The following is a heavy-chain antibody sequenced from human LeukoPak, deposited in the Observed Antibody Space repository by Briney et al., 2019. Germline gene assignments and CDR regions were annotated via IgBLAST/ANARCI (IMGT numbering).Heavy chain of an antibody. CDR2: MNPNSGNT. CDR1: GYTFTSYD. V-gene: IGHV1-8*01. J-gene: IGHJ6*03. Sequence: ASVKVSCKASGYTFTSYDINWVRQATGQGLEWMGWMNPNSGNTGYAQKLQGRVTMTRNTSISTAYMELSSLRSEDTAVYYCARAKRQQLVRGYYYYYMDVWGKGTTVTVSS. CDR3: ARAKRQQLVRGYYYYYMDV. D-gene: IGHD6-13*01.